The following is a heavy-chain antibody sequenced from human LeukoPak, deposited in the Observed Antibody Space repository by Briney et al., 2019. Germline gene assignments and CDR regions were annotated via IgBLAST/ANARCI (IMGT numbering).Heavy chain of an antibody. D-gene: IGHD1-26*01. V-gene: IGHV3-7*01. CDR2: IMEDGSER. Sequence: GGSLRLSCAASGFTFRTYRMSWVRQAPGKGLEWVAGIMEDGSERYYVESVKGRFTISRDNAENSLSLQMNRLRVEDTALFYCVREREQWEQQQIFDYWGQGTLVTVSS. J-gene: IGHJ4*02. CDR3: VREREQWEQQQIFDY. CDR1: GFTFRTYR.